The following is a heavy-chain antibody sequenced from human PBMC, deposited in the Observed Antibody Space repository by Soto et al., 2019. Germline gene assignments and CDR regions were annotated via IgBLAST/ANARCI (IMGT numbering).Heavy chain of an antibody. D-gene: IGHD6-19*01. Sequence: ASVKVSCKTSGYTFTGFYIHWVRQAPGQGLEWMGWINPSIGGTEYALKFKGRVNMTGDTSSSTAYMALSTLISDDTAVYYCARGYSTGWANIFYYYAMDVWDQGTRVTVSS. CDR1: GYTFTGFY. V-gene: IGHV1-2*02. J-gene: IGHJ6*02. CDR3: ARGYSTGWANIFYYYAMDV. CDR2: INPSIGGT.